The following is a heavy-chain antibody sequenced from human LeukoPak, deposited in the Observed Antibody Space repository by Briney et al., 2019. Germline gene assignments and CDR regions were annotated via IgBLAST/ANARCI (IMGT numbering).Heavy chain of an antibody. V-gene: IGHV3-23*01. D-gene: IGHD2-2*01. Sequence: GGSLRLSCAASGFTFSSYAMSWVRQAPGKGLEWVSAISGSGGSTYYADSVKGRFTISRDNSKNTLYLQMNSLRAEDTAVYYCAKVSCTTSCYPNYYFDYWGQGTPITVSS. CDR2: ISGSGGST. J-gene: IGHJ4*02. CDR1: GFTFSSYA. CDR3: AKVSCTTSCYPNYYFDY.